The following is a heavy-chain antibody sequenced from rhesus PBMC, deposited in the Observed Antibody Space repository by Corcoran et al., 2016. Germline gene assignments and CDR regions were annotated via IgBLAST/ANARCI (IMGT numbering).Heavy chain of an antibody. Sequence: QVQLQESGPGLVKPSATLSLTCAVSGYSISSGYYWCWIRQPPGKGLEYIGYISGSSGSTYYNPSLKSRVTISKDTSKNQFSLKLSSVTAADTAVYYCARRPFWTGYIDVWGPGVLVTVSS. CDR1: GYSISSGYY. V-gene: IGHV4-99*01. CDR3: ARRPFWTGYIDV. D-gene: IGHD3-3*01. J-gene: IGHJ5-1*01. CDR2: ISGSSGST.